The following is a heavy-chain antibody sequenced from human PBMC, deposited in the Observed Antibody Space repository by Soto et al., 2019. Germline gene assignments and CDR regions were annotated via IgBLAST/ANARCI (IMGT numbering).Heavy chain of an antibody. V-gene: IGHV3-23*01. Sequence: VGSLRLSCASSVFTFSSYAMSWVRQSPGKWLEWVSAISGSGGSTYYADSVKGRFTISRDNSKNTLYLQMNSLRAEDTAVYYCAKGSNYDSRGYAEYWGQGTLVILS. CDR2: ISGSGGST. CDR1: VFTFSSYA. CDR3: AKGSNYDSRGYAEY. J-gene: IGHJ4*02. D-gene: IGHD3-22*01.